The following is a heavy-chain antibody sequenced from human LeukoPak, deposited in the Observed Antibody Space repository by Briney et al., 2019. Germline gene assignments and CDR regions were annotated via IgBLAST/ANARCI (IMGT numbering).Heavy chain of an antibody. J-gene: IGHJ5*02. V-gene: IGHV3-23*01. CDR2: ISGSGGST. CDR3: AKGDILTGYPSSRAQTFDP. Sequence: PGGSLRLSCAASGFTFSSYAMSWVRQAPGKGLEWVSAISGSGGSTYYADSVKGRFTISRDNSKNTLYLQMNSLRAEDTAVYYCAKGDILTGYPSSRAQTFDPWGQGTLVTVSS. CDR1: GFTFSSYA. D-gene: IGHD3-9*01.